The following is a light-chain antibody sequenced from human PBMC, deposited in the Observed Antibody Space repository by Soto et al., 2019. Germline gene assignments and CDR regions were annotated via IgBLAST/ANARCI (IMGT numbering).Light chain of an antibody. V-gene: IGKV3D-15*01. J-gene: IGKJ4*01. CDR2: GAS. Sequence: EIVMTQSPATLSVSPGERATLSCRAIQSVSSNLAWSQHKPCHAPRLLIYGASTRATGIPARFSGSGSGTEFTLTISSLQSEDFAVYYCQQYNNWPAPFSLTFGGGTKVAIK. CDR1: QSVSSN. CDR3: QQYNNWPAPFSLT.